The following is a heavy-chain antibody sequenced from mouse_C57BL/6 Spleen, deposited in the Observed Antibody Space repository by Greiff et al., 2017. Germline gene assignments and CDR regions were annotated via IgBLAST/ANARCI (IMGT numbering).Heavy chain of an antibody. CDR2: ISDGGSYT. CDR1: GFTFSSYA. Sequence: EVMLVESGGGLVKPGGSLKLSCAASGFTFSSYALSWVRQTPEKRLEWVATISDGGSYTYYPDNVKGRFTSSRDNAKNNLYLQMSHLKSEDTAMYYCAREDYSNSDYYAMDYWGQGTSVTVSS. D-gene: IGHD2-5*01. V-gene: IGHV5-4*01. J-gene: IGHJ4*01. CDR3: AREDYSNSDYYAMDY.